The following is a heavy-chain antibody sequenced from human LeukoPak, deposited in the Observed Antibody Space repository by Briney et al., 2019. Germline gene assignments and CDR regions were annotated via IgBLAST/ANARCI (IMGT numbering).Heavy chain of an antibody. V-gene: IGHV1-18*04. CDR1: GYTFTGYY. Sequence: ASVKVSCKASGYTFTGYYMHWVRQAPGQGLEWMGWISAYNGNTNYAQKLQGRVTMTTDTSTSTAYMELRSLRSDDTAVYYCARAVWFGELATGTQPKQYNWFDPWGQGTLVTVSS. CDR3: ARAVWFGELATGTQPKQYNWFDP. J-gene: IGHJ5*02. D-gene: IGHD3-10*01. CDR2: ISAYNGNT.